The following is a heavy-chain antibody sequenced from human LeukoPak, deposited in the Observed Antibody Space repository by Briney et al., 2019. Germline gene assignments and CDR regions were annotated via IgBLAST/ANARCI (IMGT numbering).Heavy chain of an antibody. Sequence: GASVKVSCKVSGYTLTELSMHWVRQAPGKGLEWMGGFVPEDGETIYAQKFQGRVTMTEDTSTDTAYMELSSLRSEDTAVYYCATARYYYDSSGYFDYWGQGTLVTVSS. D-gene: IGHD3-22*01. CDR2: FVPEDGET. CDR1: GYTLTELS. CDR3: ATARYYYDSSGYFDY. V-gene: IGHV1-24*01. J-gene: IGHJ4*02.